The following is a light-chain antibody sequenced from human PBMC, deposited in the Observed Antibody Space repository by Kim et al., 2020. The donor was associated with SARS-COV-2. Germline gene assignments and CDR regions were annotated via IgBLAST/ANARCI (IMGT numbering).Light chain of an antibody. CDR2: DAS. CDR3: QQSYNLIT. CDR1: QTISTD. Sequence: DIQMTQSPSSLSASVGDRVTITCRASQTISTDLTWYQQKPGKATKLLIYDASSLQSGVPSRFSGSGSGTDFTLTISNLQPEDFATYYRQQSYNLITFGDATRLEIK. V-gene: IGKV1-39*01. J-gene: IGKJ5*01.